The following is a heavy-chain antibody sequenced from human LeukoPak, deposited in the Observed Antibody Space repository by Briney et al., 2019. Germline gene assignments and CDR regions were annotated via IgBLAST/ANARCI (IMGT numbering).Heavy chain of an antibody. J-gene: IGHJ4*02. CDR1: GFTFGDYA. CDR3: AKDRCSGGSCYSEAFDY. Sequence: PGGSLRLSCTASGFTFGDYAMSWVRQAPGKGLEWVSAISGSGGSTYYADSVKGRFTISRDNSKNTLYLQMNSLRAEDTAVYYCAKDRCSGGSCYSEAFDYWGQGTLVTVSS. D-gene: IGHD2-15*01. CDR2: ISGSGGST. V-gene: IGHV3-23*01.